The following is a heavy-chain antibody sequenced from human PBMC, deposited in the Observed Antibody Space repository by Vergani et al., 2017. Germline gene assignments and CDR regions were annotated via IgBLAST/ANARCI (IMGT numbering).Heavy chain of an antibody. CDR2: IHHYGST. J-gene: IGHJ6*02. Sequence: QVQLVESGGGLVKPGGSLRLSCAASGFSFSDHYMTWIRQAPGKGLEWIGEIHHYGSTNYNPSLKSRVTIYLDKSKNQFSLTLSSVTAADTAVYYCVRDLGRGYCSTTLCFGMDLWGQGTTVTVS. CDR1: GFSFSDHY. V-gene: IGHV4-34*09. D-gene: IGHD2-15*01. CDR3: VRDLGRGYCSTTLCFGMDL.